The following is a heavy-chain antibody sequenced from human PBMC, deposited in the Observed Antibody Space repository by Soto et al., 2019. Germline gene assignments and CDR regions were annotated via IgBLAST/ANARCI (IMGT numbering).Heavy chain of an antibody. D-gene: IGHD3-22*01. CDR2: ISSSSSYI. Sequence: LRLSCAASGFTFSSYSMNWVRQAPGKGLEWVSSISSSSSYIYYADSVKGRFTISRDNAKNSLYLQMNSLRAEDTAVYYCARGEGYYYDSSGYYQGDDYWGQGTLVTVSS. CDR3: ARGEGYYYDSSGYYQGDDY. V-gene: IGHV3-21*01. J-gene: IGHJ4*02. CDR1: GFTFSSYS.